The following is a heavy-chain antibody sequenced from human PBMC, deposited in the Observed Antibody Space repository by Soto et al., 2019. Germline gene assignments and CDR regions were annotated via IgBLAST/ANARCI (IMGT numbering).Heavy chain of an antibody. J-gene: IGHJ5*02. Sequence: QVQLVQSGADMKKPGASVRVSCKASGYTFLNYGISWVRQAPGQGLEWMGWISSYNESTHYAQIFHGRVTMTTDTSTNTAYMELRSLRSDDTAVYYCARDQGGDWFDPWGQGTLVSVSS. D-gene: IGHD1-26*01. CDR3: ARDQGGDWFDP. CDR1: GYTFLNYG. CDR2: ISSYNEST. V-gene: IGHV1-18*04.